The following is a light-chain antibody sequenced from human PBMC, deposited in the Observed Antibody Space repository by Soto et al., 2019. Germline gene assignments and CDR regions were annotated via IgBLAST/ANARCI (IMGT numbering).Light chain of an antibody. CDR2: DVS. V-gene: IGLV2-11*01. CDR1: SSDVGGYNY. J-gene: IGLJ3*02. Sequence: QSALTQPRSVSGSPGQSVTISCTGTSSDVGGYNYVSWYQQHPGKVPKLMIYDVSKRPSGVPDRFSGSKSGNTASLTISGLQAEDEADSFCWSYAGSYTAVFGGGTKLTVL. CDR3: WSYAGSYTAV.